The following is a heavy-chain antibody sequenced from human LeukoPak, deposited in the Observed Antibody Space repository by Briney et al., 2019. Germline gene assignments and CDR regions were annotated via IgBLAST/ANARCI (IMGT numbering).Heavy chain of an antibody. CDR1: GFTFSSYS. D-gene: IGHD3-10*01. V-gene: IGHV3-7*01. Sequence: TGGSLRLSCVVSGFTFSSYSMIWVRQAPGKGLHWLANMKKDGSETNYVDSVKGRFTISRDNAKNSLYLQMNSLRAEDMAVYYCGRHRSGSGTYFIDYWGQGTLVSVSS. CDR2: MKKDGSET. J-gene: IGHJ4*02. CDR3: GRHRSGSGTYFIDY.